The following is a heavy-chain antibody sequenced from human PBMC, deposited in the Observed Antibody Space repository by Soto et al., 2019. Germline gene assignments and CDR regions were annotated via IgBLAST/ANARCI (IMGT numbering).Heavy chain of an antibody. Sequence: GESLKISCKASGSSFTNFWIGWVRQMPGKGLEWMAILYLADSDTRYSPSFEGQVTISVDKSITTAYLQWNSLKASDTAIYYCEKWIAADGTLNWGQGTLVTVSS. CDR2: LYLADSDT. V-gene: IGHV5-51*01. CDR3: EKWIAADGTLN. J-gene: IGHJ1*01. D-gene: IGHD6-13*01. CDR1: GSSFTNFW.